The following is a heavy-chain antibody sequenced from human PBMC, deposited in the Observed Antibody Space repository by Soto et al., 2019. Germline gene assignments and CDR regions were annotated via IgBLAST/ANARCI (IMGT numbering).Heavy chain of an antibody. D-gene: IGHD5-18*01. V-gene: IGHV4-39*01. Sequence: SETLSLTCSVSRGSISSRSHYWGWIRQPPGKGLEWIGSMYYSGVSMDYNPSLKSRVTISADTSKKQFSLKLSSVTAADTAVYYCVRQIPDTATGTYYFDYWGQGTRVTSPQ. CDR2: MYYSGVSM. J-gene: IGHJ4*02. CDR3: VRQIPDTATGTYYFDY. CDR1: RGSISSRSHY.